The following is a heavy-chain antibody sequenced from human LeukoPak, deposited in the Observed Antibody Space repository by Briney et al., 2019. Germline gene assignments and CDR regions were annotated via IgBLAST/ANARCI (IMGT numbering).Heavy chain of an antibody. CDR1: GYIFAHYH. CDR2: LNPNTGDT. D-gene: IGHD2-15*01. J-gene: IGHJ4*02. Sequence: ASVKVSCKASGYIFAHYHTHWVRQAPGQGLEWMGSLNPNTGDTLLPQKFQGGVTMTRDTSITVGYMELSSLTFDDTGVYYCARDPDSGPDLWGQGTLVTVAS. V-gene: IGHV1-2*02. CDR3: ARDPDSGPDL.